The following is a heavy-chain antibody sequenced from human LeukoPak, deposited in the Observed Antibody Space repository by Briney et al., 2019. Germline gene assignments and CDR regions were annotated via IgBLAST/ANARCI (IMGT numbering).Heavy chain of an antibody. D-gene: IGHD1-26*01. Sequence: PSETLSLTCTVSGYSISSGYYWGWIRPPPGKGLEWIGSIYYSGSTYYNPSLKSRVTISVDTSKNQFSLKLSSVTAADTAVYYCARDPTIVGAIPFDYWGQGTLVTVSS. CDR1: GYSISSGYY. J-gene: IGHJ4*02. CDR2: IYYSGST. V-gene: IGHV4-38-2*02. CDR3: ARDPTIVGAIPFDY.